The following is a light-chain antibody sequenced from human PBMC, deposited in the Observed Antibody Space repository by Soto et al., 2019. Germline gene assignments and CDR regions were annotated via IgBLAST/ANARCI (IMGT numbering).Light chain of an antibody. V-gene: IGKV1-12*01. CDR3: QQASSFPFT. Sequence: DIQMTQSPSSLAASVGDRVTITCRASQVMSSWLVWYQQKPGHAPKLLIYAATNLQSGVPSRFSGSASGTEFTLTFSNVQPEDFATYYCQQASSFPFTFGGGTEVQIK. J-gene: IGKJ4*01. CDR1: QVMSSW. CDR2: AAT.